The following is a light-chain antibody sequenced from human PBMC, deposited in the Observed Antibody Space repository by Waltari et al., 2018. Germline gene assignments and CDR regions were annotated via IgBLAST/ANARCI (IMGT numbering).Light chain of an antibody. Sequence: QSALTQPASVSGSPGQSITISCTGTSRAVGGYDFVPWYQQHPGKVPKLIINEVTNRPSGVSNRISGSKSGNTASLTISGLQAEDEADYYCASYTTTTTVIFGSGTKVTVL. CDR2: EVT. J-gene: IGLJ1*01. CDR1: SRAVGGYDF. V-gene: IGLV2-14*01. CDR3: ASYTTTTTVI.